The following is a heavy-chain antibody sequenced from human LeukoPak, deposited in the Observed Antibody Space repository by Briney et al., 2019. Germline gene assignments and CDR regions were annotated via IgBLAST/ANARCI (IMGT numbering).Heavy chain of an antibody. Sequence: GGSLRLSCAASGFTFSSYAMSWVRQAPGKGLEWVSAISGSGGSTYYADSVKGRFTISRDNSKNTLYLQINSLRGEYTAVYYCAKEPVGGDFLAQENFDYWGEGALVTVSS. J-gene: IGHJ4*02. CDR3: AKEPVGGDFLAQENFDY. V-gene: IGHV3-23*01. CDR2: ISGSGGST. D-gene: IGHD4-17*01. CDR1: GFTFSSYA.